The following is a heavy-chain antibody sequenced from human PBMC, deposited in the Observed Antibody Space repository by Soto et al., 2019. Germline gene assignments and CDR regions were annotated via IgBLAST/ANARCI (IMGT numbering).Heavy chain of an antibody. V-gene: IGHV3-48*02. J-gene: IGHJ5*02. CDR2: ISSSGSTM. CDR3: ARFYGPFSGSYYSWFDP. CDR1: GFTFSSYS. D-gene: IGHD1-26*01. Sequence: EVQLVESGGGLVQPGGSLRLSCAASGFTFSSYSMNWVRQAPGKGLEWVSYISSSGSTMSYADSVKGRFTISRDNAKNSLFLQMNSLRDEETAVYYCARFYGPFSGSYYSWFDPWGQGTLVTVSS.